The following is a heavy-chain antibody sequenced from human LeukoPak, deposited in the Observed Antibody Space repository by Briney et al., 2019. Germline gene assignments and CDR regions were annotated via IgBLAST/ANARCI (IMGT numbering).Heavy chain of an antibody. CDR3: ARQGVRYYYDKGAFDI. CDR1: GGSISSHC. CDR2: IYYSGST. J-gene: IGHJ3*02. Sequence: PSETLSLTCTVSGGSISSHCWSWIRQPPGKGLEWIGYIYYSGSTNYNPSLKSRVTISVDTSKNQFSLKLSSVTAADTAVYYCARQGVRYYYDKGAFDIWGQGTMVTVSS. V-gene: IGHV4-59*11. D-gene: IGHD3-22*01.